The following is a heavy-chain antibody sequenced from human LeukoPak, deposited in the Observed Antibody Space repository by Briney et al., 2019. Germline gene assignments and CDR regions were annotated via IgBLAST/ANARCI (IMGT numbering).Heavy chain of an antibody. V-gene: IGHV4-59*01. CDR3: ARGHKSFDRHYDY. CDR1: GGSISSYY. Sequence: SETLSLTCTVSGGSISSYYWSWIRQPPGKRLEWIGYVYYTGDTDYNSSLKSRLTISVDTSKNQFSLNLSSMTAADTAVYFCARGHKSFDRHYDYWGQGTLVTVSA. J-gene: IGHJ4*02. D-gene: IGHD1-14*01. CDR2: VYYTGDT.